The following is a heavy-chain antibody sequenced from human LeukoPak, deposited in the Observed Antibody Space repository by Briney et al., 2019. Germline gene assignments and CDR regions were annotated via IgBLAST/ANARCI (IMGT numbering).Heavy chain of an antibody. CDR1: GFTFSSYW. D-gene: IGHD3-10*01. V-gene: IGHV3-7*01. J-gene: IGHJ4*02. CDR3: ARDFYYGSGSSSGYFDY. CDR2: ITQDGSEK. Sequence: GGCLRLSCAASGFTFSSYWMSWVRQAPGKGLEWVANITQDGSEKYYVDSVKGRFTISRDNAKNSLYLQMNSLRAEDTAVYYCARDFYYGSGSSSGYFDYWGQGTLVTVSS.